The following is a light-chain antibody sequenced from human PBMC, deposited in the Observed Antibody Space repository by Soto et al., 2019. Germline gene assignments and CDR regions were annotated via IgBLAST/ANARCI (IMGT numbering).Light chain of an antibody. V-gene: IGLV2-11*01. CDR2: DVS. CDR1: SSDVGGYSY. J-gene: IGLJ1*01. CDR3: CSYAGGSYV. Sequence: QSVLTRPRSVSVSPGQSVTISCTGTSSDVGGYSYVSWYQQHPGKAPKPMIYDVSERPSGVPDRFSGSKSGNTASLSISGLQAEDEADYYCCSYAGGSYVFGTGTKVTVL.